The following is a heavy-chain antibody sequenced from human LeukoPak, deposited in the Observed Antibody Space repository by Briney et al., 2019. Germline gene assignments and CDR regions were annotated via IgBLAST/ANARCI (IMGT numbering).Heavy chain of an antibody. J-gene: IGHJ3*02. CDR2: INHSGST. CDR3: ASFTYYYDSSGRNDAFDI. V-gene: IGHV4-34*01. CDR1: GFTFSSYA. D-gene: IGHD3-22*01. Sequence: PGGSLRLSCAASGFTFSSYAMSWVRQPPGKGREWRGEINHSGSTNYNPSLKSRVTISVATSKNQSSLKLSSVTVADTAVYYCASFTYYYDSSGRNDAFDIWGQGTMVTVSS.